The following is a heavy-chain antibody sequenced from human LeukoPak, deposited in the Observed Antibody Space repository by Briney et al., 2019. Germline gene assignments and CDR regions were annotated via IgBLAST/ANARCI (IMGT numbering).Heavy chain of an antibody. CDR3: ARGSDTRGFDY. V-gene: IGHV4-38-2*02. Sequence: PSETLSLTCTVSGYSISSGYYWGWIRQPPGKGLGWIGSIYHSGSTYYNPSLKSRVTISVDTSKNQFSLKLSSVTAADTAVYYCARGSDTRGFDYWGQGTLVTVSS. D-gene: IGHD3-10*01. J-gene: IGHJ4*02. CDR1: GYSISSGYY. CDR2: IYHSGST.